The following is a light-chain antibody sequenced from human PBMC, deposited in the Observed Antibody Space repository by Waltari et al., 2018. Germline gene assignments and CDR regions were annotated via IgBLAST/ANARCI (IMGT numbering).Light chain of an antibody. CDR2: YNS. V-gene: IGLV3-21*04. Sequence: SYVLTQPPSVSVAPGKTARITCEGNNIGSKSVHWYQQKPGQTPVLVIYYNSDWPSGIPERFPGSNSGNTATLTSGRVEAGDEADYYCQVWDSTSDHVVFGGGTKLTVL. CDR3: QVWDSTSDHVV. J-gene: IGLJ2*01. CDR1: NIGSKS.